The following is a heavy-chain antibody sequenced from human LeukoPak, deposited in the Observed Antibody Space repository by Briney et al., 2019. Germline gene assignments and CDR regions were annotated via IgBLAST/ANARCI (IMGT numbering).Heavy chain of an antibody. CDR1: GFTFSSYG. J-gene: IGHJ4*02. V-gene: IGHV3-30*03. D-gene: IGHD1-26*01. CDR3: ARDEGATLLRGTYAFDY. Sequence: PGGSLRLSCAASGFTFSSYGMHWVRQAPGKGLEWVAVISYDGSNKYYADSVKGRFTISRDNSKNTLYLQMNSLRAEDTAVYYCARDEGATLLRGTYAFDYWGQGTLVTVSS. CDR2: ISYDGSNK.